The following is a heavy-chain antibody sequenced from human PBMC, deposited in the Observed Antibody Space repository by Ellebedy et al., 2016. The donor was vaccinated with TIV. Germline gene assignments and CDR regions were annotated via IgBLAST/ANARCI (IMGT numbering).Heavy chain of an antibody. CDR1: GFTFSSDG. CDR3: AKEREPAVAADY. Sequence: GEYLKISCAASGFTFSSDGMYWVRQAPGKRLEWVAFIRYDGSNKYYADSVKGRFTISRDNSKNTLYLQMNSLRAEDTAVYYCAKEREPAVAADYWGQGTLVTVSS. D-gene: IGHD6-19*01. J-gene: IGHJ4*02. CDR2: IRYDGSNK. V-gene: IGHV3-30*02.